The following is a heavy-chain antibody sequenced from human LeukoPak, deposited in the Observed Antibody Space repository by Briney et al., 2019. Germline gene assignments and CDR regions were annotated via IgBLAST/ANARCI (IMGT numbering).Heavy chain of an antibody. CDR2: IYHSGST. J-gene: IGHJ4*02. CDR1: GYSINSGYY. CDR3: ARDFASPYFDY. Sequence: SETLSLTCTVSGYSINSGYYWGWIRQPPGKGLEWIGSIYHSGSTYYNPSLKSRVTISVDTSKNQFSLKLSSVTAADTAVYYCARDFASPYFDYWGQGTLVTVSS. V-gene: IGHV4-38-2*02.